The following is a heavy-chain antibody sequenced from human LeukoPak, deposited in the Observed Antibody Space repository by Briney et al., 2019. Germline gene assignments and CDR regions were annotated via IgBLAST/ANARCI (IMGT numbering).Heavy chain of an antibody. D-gene: IGHD3-22*01. Sequence: GGSLRLSCSASGFTFKKYAMHWVRQAPGKGLEYVSAINSNGGRTYYADSVKGRFTISRDNSKNTLFLQMSSLRVEDTAVYYCVKDLYYDNSGYYSGVFDYWGQGTLVTVSS. CDR3: VKDLYYDNSGYYSGVFDY. CDR2: INSNGGRT. J-gene: IGHJ4*02. V-gene: IGHV3-64D*06. CDR1: GFTFKKYA.